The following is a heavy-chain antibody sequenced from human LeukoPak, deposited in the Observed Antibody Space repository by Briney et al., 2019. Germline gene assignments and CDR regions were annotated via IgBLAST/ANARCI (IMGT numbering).Heavy chain of an antibody. V-gene: IGHV1-24*01. CDR1: GYTLTELS. J-gene: IGHJ4*02. Sequence: ASVKVSCEVSGYTLTELSMHWVRQAPGKGLEWMGGFDPEDGETIYAQKFQGRVTMTEDTSTDTAYMELSSLRSEDTAVYYCATAVPRYFDWLLSYWGQGTLVTVSS. CDR3: ATAVPRYFDWLLSY. D-gene: IGHD3-9*01. CDR2: FDPEDGET.